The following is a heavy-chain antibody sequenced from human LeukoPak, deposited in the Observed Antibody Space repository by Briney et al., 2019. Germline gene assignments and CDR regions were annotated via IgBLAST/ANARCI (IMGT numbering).Heavy chain of an antibody. J-gene: IGHJ4*02. D-gene: IGHD3-9*01. CDR1: GFTFSNYW. Sequence: GGPLRLSXAASGFTFSNYWMTWVRQAPGKGLEWVANIKEDGSDRYYADSVKGRFTISRDNAKKSLYLQMNSLRAEDTAVYYCARDTGYFKFDYWGQGTLVTVSS. V-gene: IGHV3-7*01. CDR2: IKEDGSDR. CDR3: ARDTGYFKFDY.